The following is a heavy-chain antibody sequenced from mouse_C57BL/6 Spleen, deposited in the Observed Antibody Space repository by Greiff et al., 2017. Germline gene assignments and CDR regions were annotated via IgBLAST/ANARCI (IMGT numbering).Heavy chain of an antibody. CDR1: GYSITSGYD. D-gene: IGHD1-1*01. CDR3: ARGLLRAVYAMDY. CDR2: ISYSGST. V-gene: IGHV3-1*01. J-gene: IGHJ4*01. Sequence: VQLKQSGPGMVKPSQSLSLTCTVTGYSITSGYDWHWIRHFPGNKLEWMGYISYSGSTNYNPSLKSRISITHDTSKNHFFLKLNSVTTEDTATYYCARGLLRAVYAMDYWGQGTSVTVSS.